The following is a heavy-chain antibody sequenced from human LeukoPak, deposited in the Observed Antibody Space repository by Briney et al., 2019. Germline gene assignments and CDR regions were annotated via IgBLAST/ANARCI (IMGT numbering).Heavy chain of an antibody. CDR3: ARAYYDFWSGYYYYYYYGMDV. V-gene: IGHV3-7*04. CDR1: GFTFSSYW. CDR2: IKQDGSGK. J-gene: IGHJ6*02. D-gene: IGHD3-3*01. Sequence: GGSLRLSCAASGFTFSSYWMSWVRQAPGKGLEWVANIKQDGSGKYVDSVKGRFTISRDNAKNSLYLQMNSLRVEDTAVYYCARAYYDFWSGYYYYYYYGMDVWGQGTTVTVSS.